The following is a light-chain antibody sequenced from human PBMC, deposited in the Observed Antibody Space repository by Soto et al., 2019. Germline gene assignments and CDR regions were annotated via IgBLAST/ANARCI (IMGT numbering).Light chain of an antibody. CDR2: DVS. CDR3: SSYTSSSTLYV. J-gene: IGLJ1*01. V-gene: IGLV2-14*03. CDR1: SSDVGGYNY. Sequence: QSVLTQPASVSGSPGQSITFSCTGTSSDVGGYNYVSWYQHHPGKAPKLIIYDVSNRPSGVSNRFSASKSGNTASLTISGLQAEDEADYYCSSYTSSSTLYVFGTGTKV.